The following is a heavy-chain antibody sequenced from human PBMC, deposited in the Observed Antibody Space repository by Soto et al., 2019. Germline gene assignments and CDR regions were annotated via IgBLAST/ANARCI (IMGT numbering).Heavy chain of an antibody. V-gene: IGHV4-34*01. CDR2: MSHSGGT. CDR1: GGFVSSGSYY. D-gene: IGHD1-1*01. Sequence: QVQLQQWGAGLSKPSETLSLTCAVYGGFVSSGSYYWGWIRQPPGKGLEWIGEMSHSGGTHFNPSLKSRVTISVDTSKNQFSLKMSSVTAADTALYYCARVERGTATTVVDAFDIWGPGTMVTVSS. J-gene: IGHJ3*02. CDR3: ARVERGTATTVVDAFDI.